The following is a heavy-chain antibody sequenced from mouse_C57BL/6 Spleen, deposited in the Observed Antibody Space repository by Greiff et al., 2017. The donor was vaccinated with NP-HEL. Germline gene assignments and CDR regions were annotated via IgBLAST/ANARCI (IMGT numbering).Heavy chain of an antibody. J-gene: IGHJ1*03. CDR1: GYTFTSYW. CDR3: ARDYYGRDFDV. CDR2: IHPNSGST. V-gene: IGHV1-64*01. D-gene: IGHD1-1*01. Sequence: QVQLQQPGAELVKPGASVKLSCKASGYTFTSYWMHWVKQRPGQGLEWIGMIHPNSGSTNYNEKFKSKATLTVDKSSSTAYMQLSSLTSEDSAVYYCARDYYGRDFDVWGTGTTVTVSS.